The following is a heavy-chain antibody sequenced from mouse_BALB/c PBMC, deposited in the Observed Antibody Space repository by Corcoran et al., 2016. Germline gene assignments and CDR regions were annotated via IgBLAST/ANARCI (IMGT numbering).Heavy chain of an antibody. CDR2: ILPGSGST. CDR1: GYTFSSYW. CDR3: ARIGAYDGYYDAMDY. Sequence: QVQLQQSGAELMKPGASVKISCKATGYTFSSYWIEWVKQRPGHGLEWIGEILPGSGSTNYNEKFKGKATFTADTSSNTAYMQLSSLTSEDSAVYYCARIGAYDGYYDAMDYWGQGTSVTVSS. V-gene: IGHV1-9*01. J-gene: IGHJ4*01. D-gene: IGHD2-3*01.